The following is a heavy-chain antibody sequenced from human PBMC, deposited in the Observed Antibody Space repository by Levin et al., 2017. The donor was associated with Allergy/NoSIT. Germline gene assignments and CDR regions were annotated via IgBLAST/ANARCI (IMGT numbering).Heavy chain of an antibody. J-gene: IGHJ3*02. CDR1: GFTFSSYG. Sequence: GGSLRLSCAASGFTFSSYGMHWVRQAPGKGLEWVAVIWYDGSNKYYADSVKGRFTISRDNSKNTLYLQMNSLRAEDTAVYYCARDSIIRPAPDYGDEDAFDIWGQGTMVTVSS. CDR3: ARDSIIRPAPDYGDEDAFDI. V-gene: IGHV3-33*01. D-gene: IGHD4-17*01. CDR2: IWYDGSNK.